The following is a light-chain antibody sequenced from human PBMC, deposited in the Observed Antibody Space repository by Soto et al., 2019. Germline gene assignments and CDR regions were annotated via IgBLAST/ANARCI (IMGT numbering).Light chain of an antibody. CDR3: ETWDRNIRV. CDR1: SGHSSYI. J-gene: IGLJ3*02. V-gene: IGLV4-60*02. CDR2: VEGSGSY. Sequence: QPVLTQSSSASASLGSSVKLTCTLSSGHSSYIIAWHQQQPGKAPRYLMKVEGSGSYNKGSGVPDRFSGSSSGADRYLSISNLQFEDEADYYCETWDRNIRVFGGGTKLTVL.